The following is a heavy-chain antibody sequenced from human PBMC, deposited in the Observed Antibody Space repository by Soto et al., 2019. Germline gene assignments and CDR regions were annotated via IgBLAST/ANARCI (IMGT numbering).Heavy chain of an antibody. CDR1: GYTLTSYY. Sequence: ASVKVSCKASGYTLTSYYLQWVRQAPGQGLEWMGVINPSGGGTKYAQKFQGRVTMTKDTSTSTVYMDLSSLRSEDTAVYFCARINLSYDSSGYVDLWGQGTLVTVSS. CDR3: ARINLSYDSSGYVDL. V-gene: IGHV1-46*01. D-gene: IGHD3-22*01. CDR2: INPSGGGT. J-gene: IGHJ5*02.